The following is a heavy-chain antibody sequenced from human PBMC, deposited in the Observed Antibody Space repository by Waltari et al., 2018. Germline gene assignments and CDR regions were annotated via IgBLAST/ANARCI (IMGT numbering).Heavy chain of an antibody. Sequence: EVHLLESGGGLAQPGGSLRLSCAASGFNFNSYAMSWVRQAPGKGLEWVSGMRDSGASTKYADSVKGRFTVSRDNSKNTVFLQLNSLRAEDTAIYYCARHLYSIDYLELGNWGQGTLVTVSS. CDR1: GFNFNSYA. D-gene: IGHD3-22*01. CDR3: ARHLYSIDYLELGN. J-gene: IGHJ4*02. V-gene: IGHV3-23*01. CDR2: MRDSGAST.